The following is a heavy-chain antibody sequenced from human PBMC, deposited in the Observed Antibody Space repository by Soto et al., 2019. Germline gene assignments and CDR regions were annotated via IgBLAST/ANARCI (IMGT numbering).Heavy chain of an antibody. CDR3: AKDGGKDGYFGNWFDP. V-gene: IGHV1-69*15. D-gene: IGHD5-18*01. CDR1: GGTFSNYA. CDR2: IIPIFGST. J-gene: IGHJ5*02. Sequence: QVQLVQSGAEVKKPGSSVKVSCKASGGTFSNYAITWVRQAPGQGLEWLGRIIPIFGSTNFAQKFQGRVTLTAXXXTXXVYMELSSMRSDDTAVYYCAKDGGKDGYFGNWFDPWGQGTLVTVSS.